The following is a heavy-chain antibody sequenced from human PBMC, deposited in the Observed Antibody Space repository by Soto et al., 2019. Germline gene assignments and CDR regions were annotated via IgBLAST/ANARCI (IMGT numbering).Heavy chain of an antibody. V-gene: IGHV1-18*01. CDR1: GYTFTSYG. CDR2: ISAYNGNT. D-gene: IGHD6-19*01. J-gene: IGHJ1*01. CDR3: ARDSRSIAVAGNGYFQH. Sequence: ASVKVSCKASGYTFTSYGISWVRQAPGQGFEWMGWISAYNGNTNYAQKLQGRVTMTTDTSTSTAYMELRSLRSDGTAVYYCARDSRSIAVAGNGYFQHWGQGTLVTVSS.